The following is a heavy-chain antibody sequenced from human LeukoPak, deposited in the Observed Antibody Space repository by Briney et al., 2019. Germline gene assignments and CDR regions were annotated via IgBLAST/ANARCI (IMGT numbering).Heavy chain of an antibody. J-gene: IGHJ6*03. CDR1: GGSISSYY. CDR2: IYYSGST. Sequence: PSETLSLTRTVSGGSISSYYWSWIRQPPGKGLEWIGYIYYSGSTNYNPSLKSRVTISVDTSKNQFSLKLSSVTAADTAVYYCARLSYYYYYMDVWGKGTTVTVSS. V-gene: IGHV4-59*08. CDR3: ARLSYYYYYMDV.